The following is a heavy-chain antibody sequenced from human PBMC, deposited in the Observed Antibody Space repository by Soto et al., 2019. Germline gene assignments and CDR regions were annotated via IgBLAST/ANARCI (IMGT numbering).Heavy chain of an antibody. CDR3: ARAWAGHYFDY. Sequence: QVQLQESGPGLVKPSQTLSLTCTVSAGSISSGGYYWSWIRQHPGKGLEWIGYIYYSGNTYYNPSLQSRVTLSVDTSKHLFSLQLGSVTAADTAVYYCARAWAGHYFDYWGQGTLVTVSS. D-gene: IGHD1-26*01. J-gene: IGHJ4*02. CDR2: IYYSGNT. CDR1: AGSISSGGYY. V-gene: IGHV4-31*03.